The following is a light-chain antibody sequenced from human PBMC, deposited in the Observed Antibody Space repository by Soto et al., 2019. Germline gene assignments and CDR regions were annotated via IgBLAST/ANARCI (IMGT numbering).Light chain of an antibody. CDR2: GNS. CDR3: QSYDSYVV. Sequence: QLVLTQPPSVSGAPGQRVTISCTGSSSNIGAGYDVHWYQQLPGTAPKLLIYGNSNRPSGVPDRFSGSKSGTSASLAITGLQAEDEADYYCQSYDSYVVFGGGTKLTVL. J-gene: IGLJ2*01. CDR1: SSNIGAGYD. V-gene: IGLV1-40*01.